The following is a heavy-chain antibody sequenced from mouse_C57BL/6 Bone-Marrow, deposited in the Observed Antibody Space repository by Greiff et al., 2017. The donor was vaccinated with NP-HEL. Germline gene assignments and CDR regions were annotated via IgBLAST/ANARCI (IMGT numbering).Heavy chain of an antibody. CDR3: ARSVYDYDGEVLDY. CDR1: GYTFTNYW. J-gene: IGHJ2*01. CDR2: IYPGGGYT. D-gene: IGHD2-4*01. Sequence: QVQLQQSGAELVRPGTSVKMSCKASGYTFTNYWIGWVKQRPGHGLEWIGDIYPGGGYTNYNEKFKGKATLTADKSSSTAYMQFSSLTSADSAVYYCARSVYDYDGEVLDYWGQGTTLTVSS. V-gene: IGHV1-63*01.